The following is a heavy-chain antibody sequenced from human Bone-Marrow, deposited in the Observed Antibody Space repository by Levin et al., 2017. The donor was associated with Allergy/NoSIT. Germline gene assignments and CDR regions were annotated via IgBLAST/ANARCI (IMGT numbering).Heavy chain of an antibody. CDR3: ARGRSGYYPNDAFDI. CDR2: LGPSGMT. Sequence: SETLSLTCGVFGGPLSGYYWNWIRQAPGKGLEWLGELGPSGMTNDNPSLTSRLIISVDPSKNQFSLKLSTVTAADTALYFCARGRSGYYPNDAFDIWGQGAMVTVSS. V-gene: IGHV4-34*01. CDR1: GGPLSGYY. D-gene: IGHD5-12*01. J-gene: IGHJ3*02.